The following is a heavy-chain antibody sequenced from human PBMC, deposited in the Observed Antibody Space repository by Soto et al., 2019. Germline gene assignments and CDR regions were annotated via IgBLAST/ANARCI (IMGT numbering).Heavy chain of an antibody. V-gene: IGHV4-34*01. J-gene: IGHJ4*02. CDR2: INHSGST. CDR1: GGSFSGYY. CDR3: GRGSTFGSGYYGFAY. D-gene: IGHD3-3*01. Sequence: SETLSLTCAVYGGSFSGYYWSWIRQPPGKGLEWIGEINHSGSTNYNPSLKSRVTISVDTSKNQFSLKLSSVTAADTAVYYCGRGSTFGSGYYGFAYWGKGTLVPVSS.